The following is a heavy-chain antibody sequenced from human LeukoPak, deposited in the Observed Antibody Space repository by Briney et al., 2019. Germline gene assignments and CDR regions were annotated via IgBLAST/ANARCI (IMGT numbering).Heavy chain of an antibody. CDR2: ISANGGNT. V-gene: IGHV3-64*04. CDR3: GRDLDSRAVY. D-gene: IGHD3-22*01. CDR1: GFTFSSYT. Sequence: PGESLTLSWSASGFTFSSYTMYWVRHAPGEGLEYVSTISANGGNTYYADSVKGRFTISTDNSTNPLYLQMNSLRAKDTDVYYCGRDLDSRAVYWGEGALVTVSS. J-gene: IGHJ4*02.